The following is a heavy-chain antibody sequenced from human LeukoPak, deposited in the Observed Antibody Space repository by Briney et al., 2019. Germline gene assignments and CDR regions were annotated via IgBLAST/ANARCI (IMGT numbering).Heavy chain of an antibody. CDR1: GFPFSDYY. CDR2: ISNSGSTI. D-gene: IGHD3-10*01. CDR3: AVDSWFEGTANYFDY. V-gene: IGHV3-11*01. J-gene: IGHJ4*02. Sequence: GGSLRLSCAASGFPFSDYYMSWIRQPPGKGLEWVSYISNSGSTIYYADPVRGRYTISRDNDKHSLSLQMYSLSAEATALYFCAVDSWFEGTANYFDYWGQGTLVTVSS.